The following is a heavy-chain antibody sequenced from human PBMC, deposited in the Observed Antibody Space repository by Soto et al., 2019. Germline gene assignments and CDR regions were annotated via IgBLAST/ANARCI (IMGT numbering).Heavy chain of an antibody. CDR3: AKEGAGYYDSSPYDY. V-gene: IGHV3-23*01. Sequence: GGSLRLSCAASGFTFSGYAMSWVRQAPGKGLEWVSAISGSGASTHYADSVKGRSTISRDNSKNTLYLQMNSLRAEDTAVYYCAKEGAGYYDSSPYDYWGQGTLVTVSS. J-gene: IGHJ4*02. D-gene: IGHD3-22*01. CDR2: ISGSGAST. CDR1: GFTFSGYA.